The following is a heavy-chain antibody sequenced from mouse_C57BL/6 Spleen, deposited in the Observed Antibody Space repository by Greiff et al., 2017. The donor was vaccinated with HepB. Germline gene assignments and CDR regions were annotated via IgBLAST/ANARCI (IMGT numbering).Heavy chain of an antibody. CDR2: IDPCDSDT. CDR1: GYTFTSYW. Sequence: QVQLQQPGAELVKPGASVKLSCKASGYTFTSYWMQWVKQRPGQGLEWIGNIDPCDSDTNYNQKFKGKATLTVDTSSSTAYMQLSSLTSEDSAVYYGARCAYGNSDDWGKGTTVTVAS. J-gene: IGHJ2*01. D-gene: IGHD2-1*01. V-gene: IGHV1-50*01. CDR3: ARCAYGNSDD.